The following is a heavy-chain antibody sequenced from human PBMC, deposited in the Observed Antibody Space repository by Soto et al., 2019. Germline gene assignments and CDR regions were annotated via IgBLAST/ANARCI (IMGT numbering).Heavy chain of an antibody. Sequence: QVQLQESGQGLVKPSQTLSLTCTVSGGSISSADYYWSWIRQPPGKGLEWIGYIYYSGSTYYNPSLKSRVTISVDTSKNQFSLKLSSVTAADTALYYCARYYCSDGSCLVDPWGQGTLVTVSS. CDR2: IYYSGST. J-gene: IGHJ5*02. V-gene: IGHV4-30-4*01. CDR1: GGSISSADYY. CDR3: ARYYCSDGSCLVDP. D-gene: IGHD2-15*01.